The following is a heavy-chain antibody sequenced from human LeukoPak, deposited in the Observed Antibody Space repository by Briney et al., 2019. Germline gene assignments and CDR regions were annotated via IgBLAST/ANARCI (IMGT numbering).Heavy chain of an antibody. CDR1: GDSISPYY. Sequence: KTSETLSLTCTVSGDSISPYYWSWIRQPPGKGLEWIGYIFRSGHTNYNPSLKSRVTISLDTSKNQFSLRLSSVTAADTAVYYCARHIFGHLFDTWGQGTLVTVSS. V-gene: IGHV4-59*01. CDR2: IFRSGHT. D-gene: IGHD3-3*02. CDR3: ARHIFGHLFDT. J-gene: IGHJ4*02.